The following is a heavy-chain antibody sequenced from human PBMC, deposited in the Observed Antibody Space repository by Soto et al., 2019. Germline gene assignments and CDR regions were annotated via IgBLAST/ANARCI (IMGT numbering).Heavy chain of an antibody. V-gene: IGHV6-1*01. Sequence: SQTLSLTCAISGDSVSSNSAAWNWIRQSPSRGLEWLGRTYYRSKWYNDYAVPVKSRITINPDTSKNQFSLQLNSVTPEDTAVYYCARGYCSSTSCKASDYYYGMDVWGQGTTVTVSS. CDR2: TYYRSKWYN. J-gene: IGHJ6*02. CDR1: GDSVSSNSAA. D-gene: IGHD2-2*01. CDR3: ARGYCSSTSCKASDYYYGMDV.